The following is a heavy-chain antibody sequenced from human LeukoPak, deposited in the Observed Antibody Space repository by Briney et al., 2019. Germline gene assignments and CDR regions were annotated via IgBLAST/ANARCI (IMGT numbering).Heavy chain of an antibody. J-gene: IGHJ4*02. V-gene: IGHV3-7*02. Sequence: AGSLSLSCAVSGDIIRRCRGRWVRHAPPKGGEWGANINEDGSQKNYVDSVKGRFIISRDNAKNSLYLQMNSLKVEDPAVYYCVSPGGYDHWASITWGQETMVSVSS. D-gene: IGHD5-12*01. CDR3: VSPGGYDHWASIT. CDR1: GDIIRRCR. CDR2: INEDGSQK.